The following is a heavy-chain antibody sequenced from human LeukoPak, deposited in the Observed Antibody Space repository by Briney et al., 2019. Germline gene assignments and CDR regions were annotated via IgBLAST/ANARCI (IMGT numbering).Heavy chain of an antibody. D-gene: IGHD6-19*01. J-gene: IGHJ4*02. CDR1: GFTFSSYG. V-gene: IGHV3-30*18. CDR3: AKDGVAGNFDY. CDR2: ISYDGSNK. Sequence: PGGSLRLSCAASGFTFSSYGMHWVRQAPGKGLEWVAVISYDGSNKYYADSVKGRFTISRDNSKNTLYLQMNSLRAEDTAVYYCAKDGVAGNFDYWGQGTLVTVSS.